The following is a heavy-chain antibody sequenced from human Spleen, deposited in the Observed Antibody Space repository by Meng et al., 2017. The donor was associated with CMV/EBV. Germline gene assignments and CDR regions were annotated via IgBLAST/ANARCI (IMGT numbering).Heavy chain of an antibody. CDR3: ASPRRSSSWYYFDY. V-gene: IGHV3-30-3*02. CDR2: ISYDGSNK. Sequence: GESLKISCAASGFTFSSYAMHWVRQAPGKGLEWVAVISYDGSNKYYADSVKGRFTISRDNSKNTLYLQMNSLRAEDTAVYYCASPRRSSSWYYFDYWGQGTTVTVSS. D-gene: IGHD6-13*01. J-gene: IGHJ4*03. CDR1: GFTFSSYA.